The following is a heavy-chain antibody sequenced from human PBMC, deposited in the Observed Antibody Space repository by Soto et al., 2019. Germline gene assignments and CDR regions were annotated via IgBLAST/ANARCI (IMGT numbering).Heavy chain of an antibody. CDR2: IIPIFGTA. CDR1: GGTFSSYA. Sequence: QVQLVQSGAEVKKPGSSVKVSCKASGGTFSSYAISWVRQAPGQGLEWMGGIIPIFGTANYAQKFQGRVTIAADDSTSTAYMELRSMRSEDTAVYYCVVYEISTSCHGPFAYWGQGTLVTVSS. CDR3: VVYEISTSCHGPFAY. D-gene: IGHD2-2*01. J-gene: IGHJ4*02. V-gene: IGHV1-69*12.